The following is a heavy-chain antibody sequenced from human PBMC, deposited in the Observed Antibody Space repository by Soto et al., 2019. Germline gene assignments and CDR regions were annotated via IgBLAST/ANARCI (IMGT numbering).Heavy chain of an antibody. CDR2: INHSGST. D-gene: IGHD3-9*01. CDR3: ARFNVLRYFDWLLHPPPLRYYGMDV. J-gene: IGHJ6*02. Sequence: SETLSLTCAVYGGSFSGYYWSWIRPPPGKGLEWIGEINHSGSTNYNPSLKSRVTISVDTSKNQFSLKLSSVTAADTAVYYCARFNVLRYFDWLLHPPPLRYYGMDVWGQGTTVTVSS. CDR1: GGSFSGYY. V-gene: IGHV4-34*01.